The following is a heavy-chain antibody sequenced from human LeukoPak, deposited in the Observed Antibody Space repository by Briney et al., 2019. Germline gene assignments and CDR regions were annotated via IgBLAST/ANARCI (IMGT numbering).Heavy chain of an antibody. CDR3: AGDSQWELQYYFDY. CDR1: GFTFSSYA. CDR2: ISYDGSNK. D-gene: IGHD1-26*01. J-gene: IGHJ4*02. V-gene: IGHV3-30-3*01. Sequence: PGGSLRLSCAASGFTFSSYAMHWVRQAPGKGLEWVAVISYDGSNKYYADSVKGRFTISRDNSKNTLYLQMNSLRAEDTAVYYCAGDSQWELQYYFDYWGQGTLVTVSS.